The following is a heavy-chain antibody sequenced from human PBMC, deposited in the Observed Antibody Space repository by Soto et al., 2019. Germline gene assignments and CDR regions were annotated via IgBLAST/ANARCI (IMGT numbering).Heavy chain of an antibody. CDR1: GFTFSSCT. J-gene: IGHJ6*02. D-gene: IGHD2-21*02. V-gene: IGHV3-21*06. Sequence: VHLVESGGGLVKPGGSLRLSCAVSGFTFSSCTMNLVRQAPGKGLEWVSSISPSSGHIYYADSVKGRFTISRDNDKNSAFLQKNSLRSEDTAVYYFYGCSGGDCDNNYDMDVGGQGTTVTVSS. CDR3: YGCSGGDCDNNYDMDV. CDR2: ISPSSGHI.